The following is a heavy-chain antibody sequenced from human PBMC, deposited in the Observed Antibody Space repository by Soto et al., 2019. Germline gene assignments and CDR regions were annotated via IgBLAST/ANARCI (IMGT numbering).Heavy chain of an antibody. Sequence: GGSLRLSCAASGSTFSSYAMTWVRQAPGKGLEWVSAITENGGDTYYADSVKGRFTISRDNSKNTLYLQMNSLRAEDTAVFYCAKGRNGVDVWGQGTTVTVSS. CDR1: GSTFSSYA. CDR2: ITENGGDT. V-gene: IGHV3-23*01. J-gene: IGHJ6*02. CDR3: AKGRNGVDV.